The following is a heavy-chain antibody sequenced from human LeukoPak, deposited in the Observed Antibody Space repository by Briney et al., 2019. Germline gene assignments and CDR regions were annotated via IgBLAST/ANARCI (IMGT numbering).Heavy chain of an antibody. CDR3: ARDMQGYCSGGSCTAFDS. CDR2: ISSSSSYI. J-gene: IGHJ4*02. V-gene: IGHV3-21*01. CDR1: GFTFSSYS. D-gene: IGHD2-15*01. Sequence: PGGSLRLSCAASGFTFSSYSMNWVRQAPGKGLEWVSSISSSSSYIYYADSVKGRFTTSRVNAKNSLYLQMNSLRAEDTAVYYCARDMQGYCSGGSCTAFDSWGPGTLVTVSS.